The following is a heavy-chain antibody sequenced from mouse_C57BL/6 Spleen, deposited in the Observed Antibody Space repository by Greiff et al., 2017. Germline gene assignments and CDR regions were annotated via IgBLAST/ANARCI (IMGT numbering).Heavy chain of an antibody. CDR1: GFTFSSYA. Sequence: EVKLMESGGGLVKPGGSLKLSCAASGFTFSSYAMSWVRQTPEKRLAWVATISDGGSYTYYPDNVKGRFTISRNNAKNNLYLQMSNLKSEYTAMYCGARVVSSYPHLDFDVWGTGATVTVSS. V-gene: IGHV5-4*03. CDR3: ARVVSSYPHLDFDV. J-gene: IGHJ1*03. CDR2: ISDGGSYT. D-gene: IGHD1-1*01.